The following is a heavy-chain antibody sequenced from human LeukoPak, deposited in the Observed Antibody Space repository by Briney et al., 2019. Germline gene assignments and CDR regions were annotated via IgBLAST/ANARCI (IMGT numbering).Heavy chain of an antibody. CDR1: GFTFSSYW. CDR2: INSDGSST. J-gene: IGHJ4*02. V-gene: IGHV3-74*01. D-gene: IGHD3-10*01. Sequence: GGSLRLSCEASGFTFSSYWMHWVRQVPGKGLVWVSRINSDGSSTSYADSVKGRFTISRDNAKNTLNLQMNSLRAEDTAVYYCAELTSMVEQYWGQGTLVTVSS. CDR3: AELTSMVEQY.